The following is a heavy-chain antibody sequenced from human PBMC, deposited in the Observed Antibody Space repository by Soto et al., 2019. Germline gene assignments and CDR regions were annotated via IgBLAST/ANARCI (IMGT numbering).Heavy chain of an antibody. Sequence: QEQLVQSGAEVKKPGSSVKVSCKDSGGLFSSYAISWVRQAPGQGLEWMGGIIPVFGTTYYAQNFQDRVTITADESTNTAYMELNSLKSGDTAMYYCARGGSGYVWFNEYWGQGTLVTVSS. CDR3: ARGGSGYVWFNEY. V-gene: IGHV1-69*01. CDR1: GGLFSSYA. J-gene: IGHJ4*02. D-gene: IGHD3-22*01. CDR2: IIPVFGTT.